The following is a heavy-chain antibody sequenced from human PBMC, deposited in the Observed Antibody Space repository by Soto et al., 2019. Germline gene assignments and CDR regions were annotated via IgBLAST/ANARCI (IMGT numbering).Heavy chain of an antibody. J-gene: IGHJ6*02. Sequence: PGGSLRLSCAASGFTFSSYAMSWVRQAPGKGLEWVSAISGSGGSTYYADSVKGRFTISSDNSKDTLYLQMNSLRAEDTAVYYCAKAAIAARYYYYGMDVWGQGTTVTVSS. D-gene: IGHD6-6*01. CDR3: AKAAIAARYYYYGMDV. V-gene: IGHV3-23*01. CDR2: ISGSGGST. CDR1: GFTFSSYA.